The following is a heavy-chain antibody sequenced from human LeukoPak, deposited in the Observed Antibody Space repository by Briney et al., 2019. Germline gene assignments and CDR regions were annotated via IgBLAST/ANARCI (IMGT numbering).Heavy chain of an antibody. D-gene: IGHD6-19*01. Sequence: PSETLSLTCAVYGGSFGGYYWSWIRQPPGKGLEWIGEINDSGSSNYIPSLKSRVTISVDKSKNQFSLKLSSATAADTAVYYCARVVSGWKHFDYWGQGTLVTVSS. CDR3: ARVVSGWKHFDY. CDR2: INDSGSS. V-gene: IGHV4-34*01. CDR1: GGSFGGYY. J-gene: IGHJ4*02.